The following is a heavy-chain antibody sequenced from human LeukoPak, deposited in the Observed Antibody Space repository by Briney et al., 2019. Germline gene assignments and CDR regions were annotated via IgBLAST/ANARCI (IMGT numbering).Heavy chain of an antibody. CDR1: GGSISNYY. D-gene: IGHD5-12*01. V-gene: IGHV4-59*08. Sequence: KTSETLSLTCTVSGGSISNYYWSWIRQPPGKGLEWIGYIYYRGSTNYNPSLKSRVTISVGTSKNQFSLKLSSVTAADTAVYYCARVHSGYDFGNRKYYYFDYWGQGTLVTVSS. CDR3: ARVHSGYDFGNRKYYYFDY. CDR2: IYYRGST. J-gene: IGHJ4*02.